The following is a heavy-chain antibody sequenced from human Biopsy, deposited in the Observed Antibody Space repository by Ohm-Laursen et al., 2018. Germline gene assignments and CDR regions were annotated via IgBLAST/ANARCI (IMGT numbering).Heavy chain of an antibody. CDR3: VKDRGGARASFHY. CDR2: INRDSDTA. V-gene: IGHV3-9*01. Sequence: SLRLSCTASGFIFDDYDMHWVRQAPGKGLEWVSRINRDSDTADYVDSVRGRFTISRDNARKALFLQMNSLRPEDTALYYCVKDRGGARASFHYWGQGIRVAVSS. J-gene: IGHJ4*02. D-gene: IGHD3-16*01. CDR1: GFIFDDYD.